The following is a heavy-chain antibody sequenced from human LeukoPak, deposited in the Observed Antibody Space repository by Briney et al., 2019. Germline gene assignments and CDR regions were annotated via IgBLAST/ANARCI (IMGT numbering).Heavy chain of an antibody. CDR2: IHYTEHS. Sequence: SETLSLTCTVSGASITTYFWSWIRQPPGKGLEWIAYIHYTEHSNYNPSLKSRVTLSVDTSRNQVSLMLTSVTATDTAVYYRARDRRLEQVHAFDVWGQGTMVTVSS. CDR3: ARDRRLEQVHAFDV. D-gene: IGHD1/OR15-1a*01. CDR1: GASITTYF. J-gene: IGHJ3*01. V-gene: IGHV4-59*01.